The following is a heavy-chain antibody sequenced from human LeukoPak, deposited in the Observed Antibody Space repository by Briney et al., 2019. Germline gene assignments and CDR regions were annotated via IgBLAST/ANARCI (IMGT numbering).Heavy chain of an antibody. CDR3: ARGNYYDSSGYYLRLTHPGDYFDY. V-gene: IGHV1-2*02. CDR1: GYTFTGYY. D-gene: IGHD3-22*01. CDR2: INPNSGGT. Sequence: GASVKVSCKASGYTFTGYYMHWVRQAPGQGLEWMGWINPNSGGTNYAQKFQGRVTMTRDTSISTAYMELSRLRSDDTAVYYCARGNYYDSSGYYLRLTHPGDYFDYWGQGTLVTVSS. J-gene: IGHJ4*02.